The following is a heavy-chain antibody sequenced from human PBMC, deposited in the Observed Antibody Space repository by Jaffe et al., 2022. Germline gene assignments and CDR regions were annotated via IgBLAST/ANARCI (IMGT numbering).Heavy chain of an antibody. CDR1: GGSISSGSYY. CDR2: IYTSGST. V-gene: IGHV4-61*02. CDR3: ARELCDGDYGDYDRESTYYYYYYMDV. Sequence: QVQLQESGPGLVKPSQTLSLTCTVSGGSISSGSYYWSWIRQPAGKGLEWIGRIYTSGSTNYNPSLKSRVTISVDTSKNQFSLKLSSVTAADTAVYYCARELCDGDYGDYDRESTYYYYYYMDVWGKGTTVTVSS. J-gene: IGHJ6*03. D-gene: IGHD4-17*01.